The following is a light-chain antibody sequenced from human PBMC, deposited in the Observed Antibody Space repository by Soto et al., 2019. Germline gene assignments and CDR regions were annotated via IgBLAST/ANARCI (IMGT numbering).Light chain of an antibody. CDR1: QDIRNN. V-gene: IGKV1-6*02. CDR3: LQDYNFPYT. J-gene: IGKJ2*01. CDR2: GAT. Sequence: AIQMTQSPSSLSASVGDRVSITCRASQDIRNNLGWYQHKPGKAPKLLIYGATSLRPGVPSRFSGDGYGTDFTLTISSLQPEDFATYYCLQDYNFPYTFGQGTMLDI.